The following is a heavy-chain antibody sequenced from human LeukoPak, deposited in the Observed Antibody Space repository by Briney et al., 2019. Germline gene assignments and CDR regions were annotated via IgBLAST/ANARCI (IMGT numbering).Heavy chain of an antibody. Sequence: ASVKVSCKASGYTFTSYGISWVRQAPGQGLEWMGWISAYNGNTNYAQKLQGRVTMTRDTSTSTVYMELSSLRSEDTAVYYCARDCSSTSCRRDYWGQGTLVTVSS. D-gene: IGHD2-2*01. CDR1: GYTFTSYG. V-gene: IGHV1-18*01. J-gene: IGHJ4*02. CDR2: ISAYNGNT. CDR3: ARDCSSTSCRRDY.